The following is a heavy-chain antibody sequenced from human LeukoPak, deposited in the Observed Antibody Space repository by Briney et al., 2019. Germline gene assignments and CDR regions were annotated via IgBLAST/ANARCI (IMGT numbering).Heavy chain of an antibody. J-gene: IGHJ4*02. CDR1: GFTFSSYA. D-gene: IGHD3-10*01. Sequence: PGGSLRLSCAASGFTFSSYAMHWVRQAPGKGLEWVAVISYDGSNEYYADSVKGRFTISRDNSKNTLYLQMNNLRAEDTAVYYCARADMVRAEIGLNFDYWGQGTLATVSS. V-gene: IGHV3-30-3*01. CDR3: ARADMVRAEIGLNFDY. CDR2: ISYDGSNE.